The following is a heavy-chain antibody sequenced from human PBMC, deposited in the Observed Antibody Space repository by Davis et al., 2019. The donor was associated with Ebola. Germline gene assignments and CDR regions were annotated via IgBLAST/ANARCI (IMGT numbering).Heavy chain of an antibody. D-gene: IGHD6-13*01. CDR3: ASAGYFDY. CDR1: GFISSTYW. J-gene: IGHJ4*02. CDR2: IKVDGGEE. V-gene: IGHV3-7*01. Sequence: GGSLRLSCAASGFISSTYWMSWVRQAPGKGPEWVAIIKVDGGEEYYVDSVKGRFTISRDNAKNSLYLQMNSLRDEDTAVYYCASAGYFDYWGQGTLVTVSS.